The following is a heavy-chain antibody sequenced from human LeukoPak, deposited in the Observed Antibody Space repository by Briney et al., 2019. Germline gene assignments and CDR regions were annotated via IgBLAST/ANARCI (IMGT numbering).Heavy chain of an antibody. CDR3: ARVGDYALKD. Sequence: PSETLSLTCSVSGASISNYYWSWVRQPAGKGLEFIGLFYNSGSTNCNPSLKSRVTMSVDTSKNQFSLKLSSVTAADTAVYYCARVGDYALKDWGQGTLVTVSS. CDR1: GASISNYY. J-gene: IGHJ4*02. V-gene: IGHV4-4*07. D-gene: IGHD3-16*01. CDR2: FYNSGST.